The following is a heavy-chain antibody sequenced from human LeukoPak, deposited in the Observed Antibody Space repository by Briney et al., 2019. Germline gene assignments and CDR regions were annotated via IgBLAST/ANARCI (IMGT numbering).Heavy chain of an antibody. Sequence: SETLSLTCTVSGGSISSSSYYWGWIRQPPGKGLEWIGSIYYSGSTYYNPSLKSRVTISVDASKNQFSLKLSSVTAADTAVYYCATLAAAGDLVDYWGQGTLVTVSS. D-gene: IGHD6-13*01. CDR2: IYYSGST. CDR1: GGSISSSSYY. V-gene: IGHV4-39*01. J-gene: IGHJ4*02. CDR3: ATLAAAGDLVDY.